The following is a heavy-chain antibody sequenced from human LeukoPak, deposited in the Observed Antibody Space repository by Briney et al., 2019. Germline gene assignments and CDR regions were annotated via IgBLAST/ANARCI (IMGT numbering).Heavy chain of an antibody. Sequence: PGGSLRLSCAASGFTFSSYAMSWVRQPPGKGLEWIGEIYHSGSTNYNPSLKSRVTISVDKSKNQFSLKLSSVTAADTAVYYCARDTYIYGMDVWGQGTTVTVSS. CDR1: GFTFSSYAM. V-gene: IGHV4-4*02. D-gene: IGHD1-14*01. CDR3: ARDTYIYGMDV. J-gene: IGHJ6*02. CDR2: IYHSGST.